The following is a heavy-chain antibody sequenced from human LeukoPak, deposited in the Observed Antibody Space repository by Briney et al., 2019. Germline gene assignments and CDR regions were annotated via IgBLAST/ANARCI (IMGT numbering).Heavy chain of an antibody. CDR1: GFTVSSNY. D-gene: IGHD3-3*01. CDR3: ARGPFWRRYGMDV. CDR2: IYSGGST. J-gene: IGHJ6*02. V-gene: IGHV3-66*01. Sequence: GGSLRLSCAASGFTVSSNYMSWVRQAPGKGLEWVSVIYSGGSTYYADSVKGRFTISRDNSKNTLYLQMNSLRAEDTAVYYCARGPFWRRYGMDVWGQGTTVTVSS.